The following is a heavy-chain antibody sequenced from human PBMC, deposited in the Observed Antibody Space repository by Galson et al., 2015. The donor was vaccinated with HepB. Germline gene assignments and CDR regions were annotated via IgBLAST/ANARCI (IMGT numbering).Heavy chain of an antibody. CDR1: GFTFSSYG. J-gene: IGHJ4*02. CDR3: AKEEIPLRYFDWLTLDY. CDR2: IRYDGSNK. Sequence: SLRLSCAASGFTFSSYGMHWVRQAPGKGLEWVAFIRYDGSNKYYADSVKGRFTISRDNSKNTLYLQMNSLRAEDTAVYYCAKEEIPLRYFDWLTLDYWGQGTLVTVSS. D-gene: IGHD3-9*01. V-gene: IGHV3-30*02.